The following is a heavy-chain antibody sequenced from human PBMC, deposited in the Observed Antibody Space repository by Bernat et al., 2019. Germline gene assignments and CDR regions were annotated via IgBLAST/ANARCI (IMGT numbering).Heavy chain of an antibody. CDR1: GGSISSGDYY. Sequence: QVQLQESGPGLVKPSQTLSLTCTVSGGSISSGDYYWSWIRQPPGKGLGWIGYIYYSGSTYYNPSLKSRVTISVDTSKNQFSLKLSSVTAADTAVYYCARDGAVVTPYYYYGMDVWGQGTTVTVSS. CDR2: IYYSGST. D-gene: IGHD4-23*01. CDR3: ARDGAVVTPYYYYGMDV. J-gene: IGHJ6*02. V-gene: IGHV4-30-4*01.